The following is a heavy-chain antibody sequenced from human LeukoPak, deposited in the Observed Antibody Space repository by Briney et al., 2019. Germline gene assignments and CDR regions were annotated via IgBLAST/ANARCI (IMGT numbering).Heavy chain of an antibody. D-gene: IGHD6-6*01. CDR1: GGSFSGYY. Sequence: SETLSLTCAAYGGSFSGYYWSWIRQPPGKGLEWIGEINHSGSTNYNPSLKSRVTISVDTSKNQFSLKLSSVTAADTAVYCCARRRLGAARPLDYWGQGTLVTVSS. V-gene: IGHV4-34*01. CDR3: ARRRLGAARPLDY. J-gene: IGHJ4*02. CDR2: INHSGST.